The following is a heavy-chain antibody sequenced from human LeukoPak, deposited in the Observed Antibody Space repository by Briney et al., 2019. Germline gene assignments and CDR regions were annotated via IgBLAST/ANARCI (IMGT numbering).Heavy chain of an antibody. Sequence: ASVKVSCKASGYTFTAYYIQWLRQAPGQGPEWMGWIKPDSGSSHYAQKFQGRVTMTRDTSSNSAYMDLTSLKSDDTALYARARVTIAVAEFYYFDYWGQGALVTVSS. CDR1: GYTFTAYY. D-gene: IGHD6-19*01. V-gene: IGHV1-2*02. CDR3: ARVTIAVAEFYYFDY. J-gene: IGHJ4*02. CDR2: IKPDSGSS.